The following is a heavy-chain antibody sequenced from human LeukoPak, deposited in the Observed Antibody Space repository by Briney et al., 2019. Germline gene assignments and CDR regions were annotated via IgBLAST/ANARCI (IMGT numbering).Heavy chain of an antibody. D-gene: IGHD2-2*01. J-gene: IGHJ6*02. CDR2: IYHSGST. Sequence: SQTLSLTCAVSGGSISSGGYSWSWIRQPPGKGLEWIGYIYHSGSTYCNPSLKSRVTISVDRSKNQFSLKLSSVTAADTAVYYCARDHLYCSTTSCYNYYYYGMDVWGQGTTVTVSS. CDR1: GGSISSGGYS. CDR3: ARDHLYCSTTSCYNYYYYGMDV. V-gene: IGHV4-30-2*01.